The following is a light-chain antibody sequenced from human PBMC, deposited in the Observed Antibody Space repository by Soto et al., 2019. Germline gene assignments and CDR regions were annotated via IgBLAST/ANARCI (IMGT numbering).Light chain of an antibody. J-gene: IGLJ2*01. CDR3: CSYTSSNTVL. CDR2: DVN. V-gene: IGLV2-14*01. Sequence: QSALTQPASVCGSPGQSIIISCTGTSSDVGGYNYVSWYQQHPGKAPKLMIYDVNNRPSGVSNRFSGSKSDNTASLTISGLQAEDEADYYCCSYTSSNTVLFGGGTKLTVL. CDR1: SSDVGGYNY.